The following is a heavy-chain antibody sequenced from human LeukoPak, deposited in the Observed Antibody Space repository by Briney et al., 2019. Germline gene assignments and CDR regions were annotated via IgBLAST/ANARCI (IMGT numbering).Heavy chain of an antibody. D-gene: IGHD3-10*01. CDR2: IKQDGSEK. Sequence: PGGSLRLSCAASGFTFSSYWMTWVRQAPGKGLEWVANIKQDGSEKYYVDSVKGRFTISRDNSKNTLYLQMNSLRAEDTAVYYCAEDRAVRGVTHFDYWGQGTLVTVSS. CDR1: GFTFSSYW. V-gene: IGHV3-7*03. J-gene: IGHJ4*02. CDR3: AEDRAVRGVTHFDY.